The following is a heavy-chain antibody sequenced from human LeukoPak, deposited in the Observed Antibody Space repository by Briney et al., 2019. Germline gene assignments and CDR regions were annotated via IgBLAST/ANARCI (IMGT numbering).Heavy chain of an antibody. CDR2: INPNSGGT. CDR3: ARTGTVLLWFGELLTFDY. Sequence: GASVKVSCKASGGTFSSYAISWVRQAPGQGLEWMGWINPNSGGTNYAQKFQGRVTMTRDTSISTAYMELSRLRSDDTAVYYCARTGTVLLWFGELLTFDYWGQGTLVTVSS. V-gene: IGHV1-2*02. D-gene: IGHD3-10*01. CDR1: GGTFSSYA. J-gene: IGHJ4*02.